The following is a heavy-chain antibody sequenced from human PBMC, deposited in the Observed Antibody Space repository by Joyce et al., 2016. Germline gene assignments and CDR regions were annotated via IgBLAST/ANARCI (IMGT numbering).Heavy chain of an antibody. CDR2: TYCRFKGYN. V-gene: IGHV6-1*01. CDR3: ARAGYYHTSGYYYPNFDY. CDR1: GDSVSSNSAA. Sequence: QVQLQQSGPGLVKPSQTLSLTCAISGDSVSSNSAAWNWIRQSPSRGLEWLRSTYCRFKGYNDYAVSVRSRITINPDTPKNQFSLQLNSVTPEDAAVYYCARAGYYHTSGYYYPNFDYWGPGTLVTVSS. D-gene: IGHD3-22*01. J-gene: IGHJ4*02.